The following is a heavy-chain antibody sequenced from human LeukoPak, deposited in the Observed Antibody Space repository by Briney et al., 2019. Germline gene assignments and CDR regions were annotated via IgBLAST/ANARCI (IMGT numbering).Heavy chain of an antibody. CDR1: GFTFSDHN. D-gene: IGHD1-26*01. V-gene: IGHV3-72*01. CDR3: AGASIVGATQLDY. CDR2: TRNKANSYTT. J-gene: IGHJ4*02. Sequence: GGSLRLSCAASGFTFSDHNMDWVRQAPGKGLEWVGRTRNKANSYTTEYAASVKGRFTMSRDESKNSLHLQMNSLKTEDTAVYYCAGASIVGATQLDYWGQGTLVTVSS.